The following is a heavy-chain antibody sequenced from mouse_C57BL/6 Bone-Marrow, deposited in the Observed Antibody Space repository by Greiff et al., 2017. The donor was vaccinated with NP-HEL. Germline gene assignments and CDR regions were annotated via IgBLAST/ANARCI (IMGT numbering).Heavy chain of an antibody. CDR1: GYTFTDYN. D-gene: IGHD2-3*01. Sequence: EVKLMESGPELVKPGASVKIPCKASGYTFTDYNMDWVKQSHGKSLEWIGDINPNNGGTIYNQKFKGKATLTVDKSSSTAYMELRSLTSEDTAVYYCARWLLWYFDVWGTGTTVTVSS. CDR2: INPNNGGT. J-gene: IGHJ1*03. V-gene: IGHV1-18*01. CDR3: ARWLLWYFDV.